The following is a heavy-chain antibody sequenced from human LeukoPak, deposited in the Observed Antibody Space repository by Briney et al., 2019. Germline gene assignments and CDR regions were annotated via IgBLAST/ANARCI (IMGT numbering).Heavy chain of an antibody. CDR1: GFNFRAYW. J-gene: IGHJ4*02. V-gene: IGHV3-30*02. Sequence: TGGSLRLSCTTSGFNFRAYWMGWVRQAPGKGLEWVAFIRYDGSNKYYADSVKGRFTISRDNSKNTLYLQMNSLRAEDTAVYYCAKDLDIVLGDYWGQGTLVTVSS. CDR3: AKDLDIVLGDY. D-gene: IGHD2-8*01. CDR2: IRYDGSNK.